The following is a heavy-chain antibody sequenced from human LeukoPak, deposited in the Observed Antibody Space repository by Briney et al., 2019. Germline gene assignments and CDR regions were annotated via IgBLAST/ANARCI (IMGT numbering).Heavy chain of an antibody. CDR1: GGSFSGYY. CDR3: ARDPEHGDYYYYYYMDV. CDR2: INHSGST. D-gene: IGHD4-17*01. V-gene: IGHV4-34*01. J-gene: IGHJ6*03. Sequence: SETLSLTCAVYGGSFSGYYWSWIRQPPGKGLEWIGEINHSGSTNYNPSLKSRVTISVDTSKNQFSLKLSSVTAADTAVYYCARDPEHGDYYYYYYMDVWGKGTTVTVSS.